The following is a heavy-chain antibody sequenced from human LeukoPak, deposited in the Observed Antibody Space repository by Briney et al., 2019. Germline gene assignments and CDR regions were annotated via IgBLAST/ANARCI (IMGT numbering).Heavy chain of an antibody. V-gene: IGHV4-61*01. J-gene: IGHJ4*02. CDR1: GGSVSSGSYY. CDR3: ARLGVASGGYYHYFDY. CDR2: IYYSGST. D-gene: IGHD3-10*01. Sequence: SETLSLTCTVSGGSVSSGSYYWSWIRQPPGKGLEWIGYIYYSGSTNYNPSLKSRVTISVDTSKNQFSLKLSSVTAADTAVYYCARLGVASGGYYHYFDYWGQGTLVTVSS.